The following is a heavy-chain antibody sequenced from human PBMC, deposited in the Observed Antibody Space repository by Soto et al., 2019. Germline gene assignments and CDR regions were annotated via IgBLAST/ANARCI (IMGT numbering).Heavy chain of an antibody. CDR2: IFYTGTT. D-gene: IGHD6-13*01. CDR3: GTSSRLQSDWFDP. Sequence: SETLSLTCIVSGASISSGVSYWGWIRQPPGKGLEWIGCIFYTGTTYYSPSLRSRVSISLDTSKNQFSLTLTSVTAADTAVYFCGTSSRLQSDWFDPWGLGTLVTVSS. V-gene: IGHV4-39*01. CDR1: GASISSGVSY. J-gene: IGHJ5*02.